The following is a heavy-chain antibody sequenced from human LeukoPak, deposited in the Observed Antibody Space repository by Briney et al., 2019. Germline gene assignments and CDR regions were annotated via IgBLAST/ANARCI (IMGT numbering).Heavy chain of an antibody. D-gene: IGHD6-19*01. J-gene: IGHJ4*02. CDR2: IIPIFGTA. CDR1: GGTFSSYA. V-gene: IGHV1-69*13. CDR3: ARDQGSGWSTYFDY. Sequence: SVRVSCKASGGTFSSYAISWVRQAPGQGLEWMGGIIPIFGTANYAQKFQGRLTITADESTSTAYVELSSLRSEDTAVYYCARDQGSGWSTYFDYWGQGTLVTVSS.